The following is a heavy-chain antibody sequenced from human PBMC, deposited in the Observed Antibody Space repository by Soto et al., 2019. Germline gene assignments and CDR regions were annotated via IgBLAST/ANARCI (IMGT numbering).Heavy chain of an antibody. CDR1: GFTVSSNY. V-gene: IGHV3-53*01. D-gene: IGHD3-10*01. CDR3: AREVNYYGSGSYDY. Sequence: LRLSCAASGFTVSSNYMGWVRQAPGKGLEWVSVIYSGGSTYYADSMKGRFTISRDNSKNTLYLQMNSLRAEDTAVYYCAREVNYYGSGSYDYWGQGTLVTVSS. CDR2: IYSGGST. J-gene: IGHJ4*02.